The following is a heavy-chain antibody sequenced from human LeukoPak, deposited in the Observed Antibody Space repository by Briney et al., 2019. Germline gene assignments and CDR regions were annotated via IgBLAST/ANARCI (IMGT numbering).Heavy chain of an antibody. V-gene: IGHV3-33*01. Sequence: GRSLGLSCAASGFIFSSYGIHWVRQAPGRGLEWVAVIWFDGSNKYYTDSVKGRFTISRDNSKNTVYLQMNSLRADDTAVYYCARDLGSDYFDYWGQGTLVTVSS. CDR3: ARDLGSDYFDY. J-gene: IGHJ4*02. CDR1: GFIFSSYG. D-gene: IGHD7-27*01. CDR2: IWFDGSNK.